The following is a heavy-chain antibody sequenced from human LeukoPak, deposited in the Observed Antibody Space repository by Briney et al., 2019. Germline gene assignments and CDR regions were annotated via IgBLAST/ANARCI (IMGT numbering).Heavy chain of an antibody. CDR1: GYSFTSYW. D-gene: IGHD2-15*01. V-gene: IGHV5-10-1*01. Sequence: GGSLKISCKGSGYSFTSYWSSWGREMPGKSLEWMGRIDPSDSYISYSPSFQGHVTTSADKSISTAYLQWSSLKASDTAMYYCARQGSCYDYYYFDYWGQGTLVTVSS. CDR2: IDPSDSYI. J-gene: IGHJ4*02. CDR3: ARQGSCYDYYYFDY.